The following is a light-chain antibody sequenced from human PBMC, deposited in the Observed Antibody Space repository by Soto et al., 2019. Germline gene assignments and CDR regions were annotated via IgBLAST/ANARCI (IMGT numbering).Light chain of an antibody. CDR2: EVS. Sequence: QSALTQPASVSGSPGQSITISCTGTCSDVGGYNYISWYQHHPGKAPKLMIYEVSNRPSGVSNRFSGSKSDNTASLTISGLQAEDEADYYCSSYTSSSTPYVFGTGTKLTVL. J-gene: IGLJ1*01. CDR3: SSYTSSSTPYV. CDR1: CSDVGGYNY. V-gene: IGLV2-14*01.